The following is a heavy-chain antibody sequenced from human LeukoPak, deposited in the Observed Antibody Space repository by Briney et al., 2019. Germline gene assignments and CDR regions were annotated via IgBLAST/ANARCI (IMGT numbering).Heavy chain of an antibody. Sequence: ASVKVSCKASGYTFTSYYMHWVRQAPGQGLEWMGIINPSGGRTNYAPKFQGRVTMTRDTATSTVYMELSSLRAEDTAVYYCARDLSVRTIDYWGQGTLVTVSS. CDR2: INPSGGRT. J-gene: IGHJ4*02. D-gene: IGHD3-10*01. CDR1: GYTFTSYY. CDR3: ARDLSVRTIDY. V-gene: IGHV1-46*01.